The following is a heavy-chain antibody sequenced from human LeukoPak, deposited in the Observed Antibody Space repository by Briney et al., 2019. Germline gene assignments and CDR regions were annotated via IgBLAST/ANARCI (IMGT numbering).Heavy chain of an antibody. Sequence: GASVKVSCKASGYTFTNYGINWVRQAPGKGLEWVGRVDPANGETIYKEKFQGRVTITADTSTDTAYMEMSSLRSEDTAVYYCTTLSWPLPSVVIPVPMDWGQGTLVTVSS. CDR1: GYTFTNYG. CDR3: TTLSWPLPSVVIPVPMD. CDR2: VDPANGET. D-gene: IGHD4-23*01. V-gene: IGHV1-69-2*01. J-gene: IGHJ4*02.